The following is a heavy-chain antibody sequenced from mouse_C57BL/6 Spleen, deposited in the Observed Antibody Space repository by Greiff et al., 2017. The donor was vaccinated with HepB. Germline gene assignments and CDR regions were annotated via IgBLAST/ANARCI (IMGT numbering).Heavy chain of an antibody. Sequence: QVQLQQSGAELVMPGASVKLSCKASGYTFTSYWMHWVKQRPGQGLEWIGEIDPSDSYTNYNQKFKGKSTLTVDKSSSTAYMQLSSLTSEDSAVYYCARSQTGTRFAYWGQGTLVTVSA. CDR2: IDPSDSYT. V-gene: IGHV1-69*01. J-gene: IGHJ3*01. D-gene: IGHD4-1*01. CDR3: ARSQTGTRFAY. CDR1: GYTFTSYW.